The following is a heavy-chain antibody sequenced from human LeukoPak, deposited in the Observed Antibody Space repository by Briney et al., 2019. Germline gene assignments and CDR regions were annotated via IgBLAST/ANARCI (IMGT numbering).Heavy chain of an antibody. CDR3: AREYTPIVVVPAAIRGGWFDP. V-gene: IGHV4-31*03. D-gene: IGHD2-2*02. J-gene: IGHJ5*02. CDR1: GGSISSGGYY. Sequence: SETLSLTCTVSGGSISSGGYYWSWIRQHPGKGLEWIGYIYYSGSTYYNPSLKSRVTISVDTSKNQFSLKLSSVTAADTAVYYCAREYTPIVVVPAAIRGGWFDPWGQGTLVTVSS. CDR2: IYYSGST.